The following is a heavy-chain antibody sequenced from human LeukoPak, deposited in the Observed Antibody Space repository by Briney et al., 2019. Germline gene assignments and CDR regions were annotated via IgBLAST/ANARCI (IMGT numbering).Heavy chain of an antibody. CDR2: ISDYWGTT. J-gene: IGHJ4*02. D-gene: IGHD1-26*01. CDR3: AKDISETVGASDY. Sequence: GGSLRLSCAASTFTFSTSAMSWVRQAPGKGLEWVASISDYWGTTLYADSVKGRFIISRDNSKNTLYLQMNSLRADDTAVYYCAKDISETVGASDYWGQGTLVTVSS. V-gene: IGHV3-23*01. CDR1: TFTFSTSA.